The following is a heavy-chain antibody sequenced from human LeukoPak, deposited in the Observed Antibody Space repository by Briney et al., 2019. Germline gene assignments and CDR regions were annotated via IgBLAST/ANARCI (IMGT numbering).Heavy chain of an antibody. V-gene: IGHV4-59*01. CDR3: ARDRAGGFDY. Sequence: SETLSLTCTVSGGSISSYYRSWIRQPPGKGLEWIGYIYYSGSTNYNPSLKSRVTISVDTSKNQFSLKLSSVTAADTAVYYCARDRAGGFDYWGQGTLVTVSS. CDR1: GGSISSYY. CDR2: IYYSGST. J-gene: IGHJ4*02. D-gene: IGHD3-10*01.